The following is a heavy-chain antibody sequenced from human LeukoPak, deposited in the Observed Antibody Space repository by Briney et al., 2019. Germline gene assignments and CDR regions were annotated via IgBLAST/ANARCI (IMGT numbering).Heavy chain of an antibody. V-gene: IGHV3-21*01. CDR2: ISSSSSYI. Sequence: GGSLRLSCAASGFTFSSYSMNWVRQAPGKGLEWVSSISSSSSYIYYADSVKGRFTISRDNAKNSLYLQMNSLRAEDTAVYYCATNYYDSSGYSGGRDYWGQETLVTVSS. J-gene: IGHJ4*02. D-gene: IGHD3-22*01. CDR1: GFTFSSYS. CDR3: ATNYYDSSGYSGGRDY.